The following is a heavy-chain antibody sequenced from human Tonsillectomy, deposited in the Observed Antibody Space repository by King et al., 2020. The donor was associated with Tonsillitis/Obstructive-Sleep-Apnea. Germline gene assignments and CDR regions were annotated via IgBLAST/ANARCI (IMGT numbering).Heavy chain of an antibody. D-gene: IGHD2-2*01. V-gene: IGHV3-48*03. J-gene: IGHJ4*02. CDR1: GFTFSSYE. Sequence: VQLVESGGGLVQXGGSLRLSCAASGFTFSSYEMNWVRXAPGKGXXWXXXXXXSXXXXYXXXSVKGRXTISRXNAKNSLYLQMNSLRAEDTAVYYCARRYCSSTCCVDDYWGQGTLVTVSS. CDR3: ARRYCSSTCCVDDY. CDR2: XXXSXXXX.